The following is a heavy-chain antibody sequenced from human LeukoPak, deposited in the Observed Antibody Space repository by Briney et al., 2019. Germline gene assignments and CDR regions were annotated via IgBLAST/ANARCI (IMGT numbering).Heavy chain of an antibody. CDR1: GGSISSYY. CDR2: IYYSGST. Sequence: SETLSLTCTVSGGSISSYYWSWIRQPPGKGLEWIGYIYYSGSTNYNPSLKSRVTISVDTSKNQFSLKLSSVTAADTAVYYCARVRNGDNDYWGQGTLVTVSS. V-gene: IGHV4-59*01. CDR3: ARVRNGDNDY. J-gene: IGHJ4*02. D-gene: IGHD4-17*01.